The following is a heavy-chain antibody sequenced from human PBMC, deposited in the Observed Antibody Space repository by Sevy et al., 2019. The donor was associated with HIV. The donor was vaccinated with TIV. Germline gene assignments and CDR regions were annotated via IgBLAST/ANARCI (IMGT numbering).Heavy chain of an antibody. V-gene: IGHV3-30*03. Sequence: GGSLRLSCTVSGFIFGDYDMHWVRQAPGKGLEWVSLILDRGDQTFYGESVKGRSTISRDSAKNTLYLQMSGLRHEDTAVYYCVAEPPSGGHGNYHYGLDLWGQGTTVTVSS. CDR2: ILDRGDQT. D-gene: IGHD3-16*01. J-gene: IGHJ6*02. CDR3: VAEPPSGGHGNYHYGLDL. CDR1: GFIFGDYD.